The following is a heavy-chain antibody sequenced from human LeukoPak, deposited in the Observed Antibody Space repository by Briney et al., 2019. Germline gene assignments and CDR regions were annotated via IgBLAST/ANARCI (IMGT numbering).Heavy chain of an antibody. CDR2: IRQDGSDK. CDR3: ARDRDCGDGGCYPHFDY. Sequence: PGGSLRLSCAASGFTFSSNWMSWVRQAPGKGLEWVANIRQDGSDKYYMDSVKGRFTISTDNAKNSLSLQMNSLRVEDTAVYYCARDRDCGDGGCYPHFDYWGQGVRVTVSS. CDR1: GFTFSSNW. J-gene: IGHJ4*02. V-gene: IGHV3-7*01. D-gene: IGHD2-15*01.